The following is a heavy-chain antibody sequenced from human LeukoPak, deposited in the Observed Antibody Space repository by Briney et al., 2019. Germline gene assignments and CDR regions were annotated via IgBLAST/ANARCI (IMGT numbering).Heavy chain of an antibody. Sequence: GGSLRLSCAASGFTFRSYCMTWVRQAPGKGLEWVANINDDATETNYIDSVKGRFTISRDNVRNSLHLQMDSLRAEDTAVYYCSGGGGWEGDFWAQGTLVTVSS. J-gene: IGHJ4*02. V-gene: IGHV3-7*03. CDR3: SGGGGWEGDF. CDR2: INDDATET. D-gene: IGHD6-19*01. CDR1: GFTFRSYC.